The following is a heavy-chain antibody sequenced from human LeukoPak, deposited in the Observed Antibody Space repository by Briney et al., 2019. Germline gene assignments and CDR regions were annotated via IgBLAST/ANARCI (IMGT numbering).Heavy chain of an antibody. CDR2: ISYDGSNK. CDR3: AKDSNTHDY. V-gene: IGHV3-30*18. J-gene: IGHJ4*02. CDR1: GFTFSSYG. Sequence: GRSLRLSCAASGFTFSSYGMHWVRQAPGKGLEWVAVISYDGSNKYYADSVKGRFTISRDNSKNTLYLQMNSLRAEDTAVYYCAKDSNTHDYWGQGTLVTVSS.